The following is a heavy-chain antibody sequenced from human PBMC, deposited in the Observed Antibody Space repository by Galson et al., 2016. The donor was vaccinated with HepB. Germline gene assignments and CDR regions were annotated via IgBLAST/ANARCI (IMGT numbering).Heavy chain of an antibody. Sequence: SLRLSCAASGFTFSSYAMSWVRQAPGKGLEWVSAISGSGGVTYYADSVKGRFTISRDNSKNTLYLQMNSLRAEDTAVYYCATPRGYSYGYWDDTTTDYWGQGTLVTVSS. D-gene: IGHD5-18*01. CDR2: ISGSGGVT. CDR1: GFTFSSYA. J-gene: IGHJ4*02. V-gene: IGHV3-23*01. CDR3: ATPRGYSYGYWDDTTTDY.